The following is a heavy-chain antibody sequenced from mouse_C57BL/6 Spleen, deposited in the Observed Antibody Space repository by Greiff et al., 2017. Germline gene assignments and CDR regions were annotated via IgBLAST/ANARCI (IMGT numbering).Heavy chain of an antibody. V-gene: IGHV1-22*01. CDR3: TRITTVVGYYFDY. D-gene: IGHD1-1*01. CDR1: GYTFTDYN. CDR2: INPNNGGT. J-gene: IGHJ2*01. Sequence: EVQLQQSGPELVKPGASVKMSCKASGYTFTDYNMHWVKQSHGKSLEWIGYINPNNGGTSYNQKFKGKATLTVNKSSSTAYMELRSLTSEDSAVYYCTRITTVVGYYFDYWGQGTTLTVSS.